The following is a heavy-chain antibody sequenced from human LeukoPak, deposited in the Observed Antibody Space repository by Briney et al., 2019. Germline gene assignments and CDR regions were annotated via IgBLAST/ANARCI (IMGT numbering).Heavy chain of an antibody. CDR2: ISSSSSYI. CDR3: ARLAAIAVAGTGY. Sequence: GGSLGLSCAASGFTFSSYSMNWVRQAPGKGLEWVSSISSSSSYIYYTDSVKGRFTISRDNVKNSLYLQMNSLRAEDTAVYYCARLAAIAVAGTGYWGQGTLVTVSS. CDR1: GFTFSSYS. D-gene: IGHD6-19*01. J-gene: IGHJ4*02. V-gene: IGHV3-21*01.